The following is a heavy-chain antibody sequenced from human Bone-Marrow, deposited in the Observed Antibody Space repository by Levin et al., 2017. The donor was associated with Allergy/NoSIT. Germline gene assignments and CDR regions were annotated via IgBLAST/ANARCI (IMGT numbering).Heavy chain of an antibody. Sequence: PGGSLRLSCAASGFAFSSYAMNWVRQAPGKGLEWVSAISGSGGGTYYADSVQGRFTISRDNSKNTLYLQMNSLRAGDTAVYFCAKGGYYSDNSAYYQLAKTFECWGQGTLLTVSS. J-gene: IGHJ4*02. V-gene: IGHV3-23*01. CDR2: ISGSGGGT. CDR1: GFAFSSYA. CDR3: AKGGYYSDNSAYYQLAKTFEC. D-gene: IGHD3-22*01.